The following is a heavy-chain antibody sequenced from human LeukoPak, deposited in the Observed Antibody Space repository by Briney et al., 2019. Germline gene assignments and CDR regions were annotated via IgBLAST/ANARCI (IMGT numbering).Heavy chain of an antibody. CDR2: TYYRSKWYN. Sequence: SQTLSLTCAISGDSVSSNSAAWNWIRQSPSRGLEWLGRTYYRSKWYNDYAVSVKSRITINPDTSKNQFSLQLNSVTPEDTAVYYCARENNSPKYQLLKSYTFYYYYMDVWGKGTTVTVSS. CDR1: GDSVSSNSAA. J-gene: IGHJ6*03. V-gene: IGHV6-1*01. D-gene: IGHD2-2*01. CDR3: ARENNSPKYQLLKSYTFYYYYMDV.